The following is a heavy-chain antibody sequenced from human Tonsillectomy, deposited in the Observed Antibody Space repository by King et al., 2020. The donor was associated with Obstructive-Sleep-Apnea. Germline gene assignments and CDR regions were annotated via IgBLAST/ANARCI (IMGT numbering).Heavy chain of an antibody. J-gene: IGHJ4*02. CDR2: ISNDGSNK. D-gene: IGHD1-26*01. V-gene: IGHV3-30*04. CDR1: GFTLSSYA. CDR3: ARGRGNYSLDY. Sequence: VQLVESGGGVVQPGRSLRLSCAASGFTLSSYAMHWVRQAPGKGLEWVAVISNDGSNKYQVDSVKGRFTISRDNSKNTLYLQINSLRTDDTAMYYCARGRGNYSLDYWGQGTLVTVSS.